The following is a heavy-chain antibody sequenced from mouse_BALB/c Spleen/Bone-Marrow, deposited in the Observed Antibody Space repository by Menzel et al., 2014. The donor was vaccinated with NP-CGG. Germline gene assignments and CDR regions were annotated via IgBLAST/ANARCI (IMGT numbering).Heavy chain of an antibody. CDR1: GFAFSGYD. J-gene: IGHJ4*01. D-gene: IGHD2-2*01. CDR2: ISNGGINT. V-gene: IGHV5-12-1*01. Sequence: EVKVEESGGGLVKPGGSLKLSCAASGFAFSGYDMSWVRQTPEKRLEWVAYISNGGINTYYPDSVKGRFTISRDNAKNTPYLQMNSLKSEDTAMYYCARQRGYAYAMDYWGQGTSVTVSS. CDR3: ARQRGYAYAMDY.